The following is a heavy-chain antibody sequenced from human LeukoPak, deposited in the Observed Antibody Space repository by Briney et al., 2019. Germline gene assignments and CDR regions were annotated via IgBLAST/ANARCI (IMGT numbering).Heavy chain of an antibody. Sequence: GGSLRLSCAASGFTVSSNYMSWVRQAPGKGLEWVSVIYGGGSTYYADSVKGRFTISRDNSKNTLYLQMNSLRAEDTAVYYCATNYGSGSYYIDYWGQGTLVTVSS. J-gene: IGHJ4*02. D-gene: IGHD3-10*01. CDR2: IYGGGST. CDR3: ATNYGSGSYYIDY. V-gene: IGHV3-53*01. CDR1: GFTVSSNY.